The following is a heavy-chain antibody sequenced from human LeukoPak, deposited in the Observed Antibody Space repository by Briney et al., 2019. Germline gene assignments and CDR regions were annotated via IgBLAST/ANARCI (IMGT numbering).Heavy chain of an antibody. D-gene: IGHD4-23*01. CDR2: INTNTGNP. Sequence: ASVKVSCKASGYTFTSYGIGWVRQAPGQGLEWMGWINTNTGNPTYAQGFTGRFVFSLDTSVSTAYLQISSLKAEDTAVYYCAREVWGGGGYYFDYWGQGTLVTVSS. CDR1: GYTFTSYG. J-gene: IGHJ4*02. V-gene: IGHV7-4-1*02. CDR3: AREVWGGGGYYFDY.